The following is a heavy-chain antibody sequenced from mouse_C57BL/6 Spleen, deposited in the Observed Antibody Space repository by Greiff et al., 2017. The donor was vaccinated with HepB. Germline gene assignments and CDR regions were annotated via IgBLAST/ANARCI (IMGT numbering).Heavy chain of an antibody. Sequence: EVQRVESGGGLVKPGGSLKLSCAASGFTFSSYAMSWVRQTPEKRLEWVATISDGGSYTYYTDNVKGRFTITRDNAKNNLYLQMSHLKSEDTAIYYCARDRGYGNPDAMDYWGQGTSVTVSS. J-gene: IGHJ4*01. V-gene: IGHV5-4*01. CDR2: ISDGGSYT. CDR3: ARDRGYGNPDAMDY. D-gene: IGHD2-1*01. CDR1: GFTFSSYA.